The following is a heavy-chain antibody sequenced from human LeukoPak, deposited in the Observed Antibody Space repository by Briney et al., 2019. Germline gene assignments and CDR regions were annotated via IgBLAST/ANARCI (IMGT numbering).Heavy chain of an antibody. CDR3: ARALKRYFDWFVDY. J-gene: IGHJ4*02. CDR1: GFTFSSYG. D-gene: IGHD3-9*01. CDR2: IWYDGSNK. V-gene: IGHV3-33*01. Sequence: GGSLRLSCAASGFTFSSYGMHWVRQAPGQGLKGVAVIWYDGSNKYYADSVKSRFTISRDNSKNTLYLQMNSLRAEDTAVYYCARALKRYFDWFVDYWGQGTLVTVSS.